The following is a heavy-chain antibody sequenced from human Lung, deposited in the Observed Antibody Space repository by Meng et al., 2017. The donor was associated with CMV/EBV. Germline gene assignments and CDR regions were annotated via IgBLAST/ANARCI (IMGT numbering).Heavy chain of an antibody. Sequence: GGSXRLXXAASGFTVTDNYMIWVRQAPGKGLEWVSVIYSADRAYYADSVRGRFTISRDISKNTVYLQMLNLRAEDAAMYYCARPLAIRPMLGYYYGLDVWXQGTXVTVSS. V-gene: IGHV3-53*01. J-gene: IGHJ6*02. CDR3: ARPLAIRPMLGYYYGLDV. CDR1: GFTVTDNY. CDR2: IYSADRA. D-gene: IGHD6-6*01.